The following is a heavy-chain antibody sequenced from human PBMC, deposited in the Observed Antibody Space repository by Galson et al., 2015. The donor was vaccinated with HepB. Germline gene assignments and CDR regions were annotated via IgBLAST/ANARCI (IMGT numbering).Heavy chain of an antibody. J-gene: IGHJ6*02. CDR2: ISSNGTST. CDR3: VKGPRGYYYGMDV. CDR1: GFTFSSYA. Sequence: SLRLSCAASGFTFSSYALHWVRQAPGKGLEYVSAISSNGTSTYYADSVKGRFTISRDNSKNTLYLQVTGLRAEDTAVYYCVKGPRGYYYGMDVWGQGTTVTVSS. V-gene: IGHV3-64D*06.